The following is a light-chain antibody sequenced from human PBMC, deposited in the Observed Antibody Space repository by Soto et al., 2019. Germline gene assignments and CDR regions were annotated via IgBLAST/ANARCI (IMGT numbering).Light chain of an antibody. Sequence: EIVMTQPPATLSVSPGGRATLSCRASQSISDTLAWYQQKPGQAPRLLIYGSSTRATGTPARFSGSGSGTDFTLTISSLEPEDFAVYYCQRRSNWPITFGQGTRLEI. CDR1: QSISDT. CDR2: GSS. CDR3: QRRSNWPIT. J-gene: IGKJ5*01. V-gene: IGKV3-15*01.